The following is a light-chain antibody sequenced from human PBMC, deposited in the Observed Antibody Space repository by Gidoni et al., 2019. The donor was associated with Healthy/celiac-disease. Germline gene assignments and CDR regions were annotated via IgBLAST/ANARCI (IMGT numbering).Light chain of an antibody. J-gene: IGKJ3*01. CDR3: QQYNS. CDR1: HSISSW. Sequence: DIQMTQSPSTLSASVGDRVTITCRASHSISSWLAWYQQKPGKAPKLLIYDASSLESGVPSRFSGSGSGTEFTLTISSLQPDDFATYYCQQYNSFXPXTKVDIK. CDR2: DAS. V-gene: IGKV1-5*01.